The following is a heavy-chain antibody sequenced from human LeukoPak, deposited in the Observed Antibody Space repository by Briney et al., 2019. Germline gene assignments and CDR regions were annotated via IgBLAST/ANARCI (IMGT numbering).Heavy chain of an antibody. D-gene: IGHD3-9*01. V-gene: IGHV4-31*03. Sequence: SQTLSLTCTVSGGSISSGGYYWSWLRQHPGTGLEWIGYIYYSGSTYYNPSLKSRVTISVDTSKNQFSLKLSSVTAADTAVYYCARADYDILTGYQYGMDVWGQGTTVTVSS. CDR3: ARADYDILTGYQYGMDV. CDR2: IYYSGST. CDR1: GGSISSGGYY. J-gene: IGHJ6*02.